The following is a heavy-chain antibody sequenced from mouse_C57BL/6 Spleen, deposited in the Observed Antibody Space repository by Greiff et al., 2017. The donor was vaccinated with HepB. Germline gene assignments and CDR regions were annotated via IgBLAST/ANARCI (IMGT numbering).Heavy chain of an antibody. D-gene: IGHD2-3*01. CDR2: IDPETGGT. CDR1: GYTFTDYE. V-gene: IGHV1-15*01. Sequence: VQLQQSGAELVRPGASVTLSCKASGYTFTDYEMHWVKQTPVHGLEWIGAIDPETGGTAYNQKFKGKAILTADKSSSTAYMELRSLTSEDSAVYYWTRRVYDGYYDAMDYWGQGTSVTVSS. J-gene: IGHJ4*01. CDR3: TRRVYDGYYDAMDY.